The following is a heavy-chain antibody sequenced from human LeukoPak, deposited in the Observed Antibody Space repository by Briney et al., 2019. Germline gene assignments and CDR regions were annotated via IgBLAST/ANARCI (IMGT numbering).Heavy chain of an antibody. J-gene: IGHJ4*02. Sequence: SETLSLTCTVSCGSISTYYWSWIRKPPGKGLEWSGYFHYSGTTNYNPSLKNRVTISLDTSKNQFSLNLSSVTAADTAVYYCARMGGYSGYATHWGQGTLVTVSS. V-gene: IGHV4-59*08. D-gene: IGHD5-12*01. CDR2: FHYSGTT. CDR3: ARMGGYSGYATH. CDR1: CGSISTYY.